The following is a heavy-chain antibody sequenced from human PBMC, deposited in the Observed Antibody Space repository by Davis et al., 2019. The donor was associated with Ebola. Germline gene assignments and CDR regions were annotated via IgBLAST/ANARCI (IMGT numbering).Heavy chain of an antibody. D-gene: IGHD6-25*01. V-gene: IGHV3-23*01. CDR1: GLTFSSYA. CDR3: ARREAASIDY. CDR2: ISGRGGTT. Sequence: GGSLRLSCAASGLTFSSYAMNWVRQAPGKGLEWVSAISGRGGTTYYAYSVRGRFTISRDNSKNTLYLQMNGLRVEDTAIYYCARREAASIDYWGQGTLVTVSS. J-gene: IGHJ4*02.